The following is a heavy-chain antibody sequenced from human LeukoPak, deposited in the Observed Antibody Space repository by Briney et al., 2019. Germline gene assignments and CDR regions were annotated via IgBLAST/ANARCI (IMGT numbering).Heavy chain of an antibody. D-gene: IGHD5-24*01. Sequence: GGSLRLSCAASGFTFSSYGMHWVRQAPGKGLEWVAFIRYDGSNKYYADSVKVRCTISRDNSKNTLYLQMNSLRAEDTAVYYCARTLEMATMNVAFDIWGQGTMVTVSS. CDR2: IRYDGSNK. CDR3: ARTLEMATMNVAFDI. CDR1: GFTFSSYG. V-gene: IGHV3-30*02. J-gene: IGHJ3*02.